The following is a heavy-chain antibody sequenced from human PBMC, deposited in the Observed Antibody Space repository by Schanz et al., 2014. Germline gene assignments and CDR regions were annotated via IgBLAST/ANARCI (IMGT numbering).Heavy chain of an antibody. CDR2: ISSRSSHI. D-gene: IGHD1-1*01. Sequence: EVQLVESGGGLVQPGGSLRLSCTASGFTFSSYSMNWVRQAPGKGLEWVSSISSRSSHIYYADSVKGRFTVSRDNAKNSLFLQMNSLRPEDTAVYYCARGRVLESWGQGTLXTVSS. V-gene: IGHV3-21*01. J-gene: IGHJ5*02. CDR1: GFTFSSYS. CDR3: ARGRVLES.